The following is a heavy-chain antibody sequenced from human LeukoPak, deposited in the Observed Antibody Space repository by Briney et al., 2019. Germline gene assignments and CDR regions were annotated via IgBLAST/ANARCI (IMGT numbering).Heavy chain of an antibody. J-gene: IGHJ3*02. V-gene: IGHV3-23*01. CDR2: ISGSGGST. Sequence: GGSLRLSCAASRFSFRSYDMHWVRQAPGKGLEWVSAISGSGGSTYYADSVKGRFTISRDNSKNTLYLQMNSLRAEDTAVYYCAKDRGSYWDDAFDIWGQGTMVTVSS. D-gene: IGHD1-26*01. CDR1: RFSFRSYD. CDR3: AKDRGSYWDDAFDI.